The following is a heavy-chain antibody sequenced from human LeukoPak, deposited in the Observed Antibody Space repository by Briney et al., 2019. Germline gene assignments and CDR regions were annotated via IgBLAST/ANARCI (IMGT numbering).Heavy chain of an antibody. D-gene: IGHD2-2*01. Sequence: TLSLTCTVSGGSISSYYWSWIRQPPGKALEWLALIFWDDDKRYSPSLKSRLTITKDTSRNQVVLTMTNVDPVDTATYYCARRCSSASCYLYWGQGTLVTVSS. CDR2: IFWDDDK. V-gene: IGHV2-5*08. CDR3: ARRCSSASCYLY. CDR1: GGSISSYYW. J-gene: IGHJ4*02.